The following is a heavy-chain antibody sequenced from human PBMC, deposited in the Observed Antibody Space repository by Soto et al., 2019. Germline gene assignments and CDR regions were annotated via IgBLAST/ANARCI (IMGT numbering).Heavy chain of an antibody. CDR1: GFTFSSYA. J-gene: IGHJ6*03. V-gene: IGHV3-23*01. CDR3: AKPSVRKSDSRGSSWSVAYYYYYMDV. D-gene: IGHD6-13*01. CDR2: ISGSGGST. Sequence: PGGSLRLSCSASGFTFSSYAMSWVRQAPGKGLEWVSAISGSGGSTYYADSVKGRFTISRDNSKNTLYLQMNSLRAEDTAVYYCAKPSVRKSDSRGSSWSVAYYYYYMDVWGKGTTVTVSS.